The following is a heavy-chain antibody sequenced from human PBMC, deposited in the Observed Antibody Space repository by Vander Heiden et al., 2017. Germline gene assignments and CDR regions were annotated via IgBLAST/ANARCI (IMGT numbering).Heavy chain of an antibody. D-gene: IGHD1-26*01. CDR3: AGDDLLSGSAY. Sequence: VQLQESGPGLVKPSGTLSLTCAVYGVSISVNNWWSWVRQTPGRGLEWIGEIYHSGNTNYNQSLQSRVSISLDKSKNQFSLTVTSVTAADTAMYYCAGDDLLSGSAYWGQGTLVTVSS. CDR2: IYHSGNT. J-gene: IGHJ4*02. CDR1: GVSISVNNW. V-gene: IGHV4-4*02.